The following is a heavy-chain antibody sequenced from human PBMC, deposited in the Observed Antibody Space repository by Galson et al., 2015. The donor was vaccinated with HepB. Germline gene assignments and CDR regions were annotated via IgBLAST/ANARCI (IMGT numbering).Heavy chain of an antibody. CDR3: ARGGKGGLRLSCQLSPHLDY. J-gene: IGHJ4*02. D-gene: IGHD4-17*01. CDR2: IGTAGDT. CDR1: GFTFSSYD. Sequence: SLRLSCAASGFTFSSYDMHWVRQATGKGLEWVSAIGTAGDTYYPGSVKGRFTISRENAKNSLYLQMNSLRAGDTAVYYCARGGKGGLRLSCQLSPHLDYWGQGTLVTVSS. V-gene: IGHV3-13*04.